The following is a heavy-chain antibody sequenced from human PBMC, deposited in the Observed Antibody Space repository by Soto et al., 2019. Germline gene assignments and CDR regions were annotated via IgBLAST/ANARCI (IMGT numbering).Heavy chain of an antibody. V-gene: IGHV3-23*01. Sequence: GGSLRLSCAASGFTFSSYAMSWVRQAPGKGLEWVSAISGSGGSTYYADSVKGRFTISRDNSKNTLYLQMNSLRAEDTAVYYCAKEILWFGELLSAYFDYWGQGTLVTVSS. CDR2: ISGSGGST. CDR1: GFTFSSYA. D-gene: IGHD3-10*01. CDR3: AKEILWFGELLSAYFDY. J-gene: IGHJ4*02.